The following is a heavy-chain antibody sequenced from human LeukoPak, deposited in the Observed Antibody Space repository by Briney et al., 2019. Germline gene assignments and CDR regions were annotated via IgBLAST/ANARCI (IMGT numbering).Heavy chain of an antibody. J-gene: IGHJ5*02. CDR3: AKARGYSYAELDH. V-gene: IGHV3-30*18. D-gene: IGHD5-18*01. Sequence: GGSLRLSCVASGFNFSNHGMHWVRQAPGKGLEWVALISYDGSKKYYGDSVKGRFSISRDNSKNTVFLQMNSLRGEDTALFYCAKARGYSYAELDHWGQGTLVTVSS. CDR1: GFNFSNHG. CDR2: ISYDGSKK.